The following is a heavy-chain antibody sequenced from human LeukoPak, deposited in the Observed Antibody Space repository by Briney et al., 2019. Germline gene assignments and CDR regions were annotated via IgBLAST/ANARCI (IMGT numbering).Heavy chain of an antibody. CDR2: ISGSGDTT. Sequence: PGRSLRLSCAASGFTVSSNYAMSWVRPAPGKGPEWVSGISGSGDTTYYADSVKGRFTISRDNSKNMLYLQMNSLGAEDTAVYYCAKDRSDNSSWYCMDVWGQGTTATVSS. CDR3: AKDRSDNSSWYCMDV. CDR1: GFTVSSNYA. V-gene: IGHV3-23*01. D-gene: IGHD6-19*01. J-gene: IGHJ6*02.